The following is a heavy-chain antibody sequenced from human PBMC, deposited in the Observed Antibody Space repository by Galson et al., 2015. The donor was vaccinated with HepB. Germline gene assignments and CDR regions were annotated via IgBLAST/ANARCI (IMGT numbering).Heavy chain of an antibody. J-gene: IGHJ4*02. CDR2: IYSGGTT. CDR1: GFTVSSSY. V-gene: IGHV3-66*01. CDR3: AKDREGWELLGY. Sequence: SLRLSCAVSGFTVSSSYMSWVRQAPGKGLEWVSVIYSGGTTYYADSVKDRFTISRDTPKNTLYLQMNSLRAEDTAVYYCAKDREGWELLGYWGQGTLVSVSS. D-gene: IGHD3-10*01.